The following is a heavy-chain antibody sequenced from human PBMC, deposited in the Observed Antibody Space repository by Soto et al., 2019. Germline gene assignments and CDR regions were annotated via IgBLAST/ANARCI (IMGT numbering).Heavy chain of an antibody. V-gene: IGHV1-8*01. CDR1: GYTFTSYD. Sequence: ASVKVSCKASGYTFTSYDINWVRQATGQGLEWMGWMNPNSGNTGYAQKFQGRVTMTRNTSISTAYMELSSLRSEDTAVYYCARAQYYDSSGYYPNFDYWGQGTLVTVAS. CDR2: MNPNSGNT. D-gene: IGHD3-22*01. J-gene: IGHJ4*02. CDR3: ARAQYYDSSGYYPNFDY.